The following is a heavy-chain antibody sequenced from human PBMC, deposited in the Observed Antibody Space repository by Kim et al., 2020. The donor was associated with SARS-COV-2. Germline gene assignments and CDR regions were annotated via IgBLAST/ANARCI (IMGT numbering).Heavy chain of an antibody. Sequence: GGSLRLSCAASGFTFSSYAMHWVRQAPGKGLEWVAVISYDGSNKYYADSVKGRFTISRDNSKNTLYLQMNSLRAEDTAVYYCAIGPQMATITGAFDIWG. V-gene: IGHV3-30*04. CDR3: AIGPQMATITGAFDI. D-gene: IGHD5-12*01. CDR2: ISYDGSNK. CDR1: GFTFSSYA. J-gene: IGHJ3*02.